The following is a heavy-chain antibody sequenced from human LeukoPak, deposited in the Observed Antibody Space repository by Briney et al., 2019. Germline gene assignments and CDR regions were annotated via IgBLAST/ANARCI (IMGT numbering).Heavy chain of an antibody. CDR2: IYYSGST. CDR3: ARGRILPSPTDY. Sequence: SETLSLTCTVSGGSISSSSYYWGWIRQPPGKGLEWIGSIYYSGSTYYNPSLKSRVTISVDTSKNQFSLKLSSVTAADTAVYYCARGRILPSPTDYWGQGTLVTVSS. D-gene: IGHD2-15*01. V-gene: IGHV4-39*07. J-gene: IGHJ4*02. CDR1: GGSISSSSYY.